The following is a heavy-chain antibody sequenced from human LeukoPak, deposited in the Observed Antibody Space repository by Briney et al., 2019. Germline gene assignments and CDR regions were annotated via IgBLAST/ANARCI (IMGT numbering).Heavy chain of an antibody. CDR3: ARDRTGFLEWSYDP. CDR1: GYTFTSYG. V-gene: IGHV1-18*01. Sequence: ASVKVSCKASGYTFTSYGISWVRRAPGQGLEWMGWISAYNGNTNYAQKLQGRVAMTTDTSTSTAYMELRSLRSDDTAVYYCARDRTGFLEWSYDPWGQGTLVTVSS. D-gene: IGHD3-3*01. CDR2: ISAYNGNT. J-gene: IGHJ5*02.